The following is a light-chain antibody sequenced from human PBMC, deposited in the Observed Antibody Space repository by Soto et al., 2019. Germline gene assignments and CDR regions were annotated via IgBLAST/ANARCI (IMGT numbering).Light chain of an antibody. CDR1: QSVSNSY. CDR3: QQYGSSHFT. Sequence: EIVLTQSPGTLSLSPGDRATLSCRASQSVSNSYLAWYQQKPGQAPRLLIYGASSRATGIPDRFSGSGSGTDFTLTISRLEPEDFAVYYCQQYGSSHFTFGPGTKVEIK. CDR2: GAS. J-gene: IGKJ3*01. V-gene: IGKV3-20*01.